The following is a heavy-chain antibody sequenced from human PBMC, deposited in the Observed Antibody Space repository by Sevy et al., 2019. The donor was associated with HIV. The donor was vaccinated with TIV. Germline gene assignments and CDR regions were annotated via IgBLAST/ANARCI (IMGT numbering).Heavy chain of an antibody. CDR3: AREGVFDSGYFDGFDY. D-gene: IGHD3-22*01. CDR1: GFTFSSYS. Sequence: GGSLRLSCAASGFTFSSYSMNWVRQAPGKGLEWVSSISSSSSYIYYADSVKGRFTISRDNAKNSLYLQMNSLRAEDTAVYYCAREGVFDSGYFDGFDYWGQGTLVTVSS. V-gene: IGHV3-21*01. J-gene: IGHJ4*02. CDR2: ISSSSSYI.